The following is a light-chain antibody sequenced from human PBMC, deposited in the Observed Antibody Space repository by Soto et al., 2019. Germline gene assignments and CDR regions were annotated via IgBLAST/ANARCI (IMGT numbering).Light chain of an antibody. CDR2: GAS. CDR3: QQYDSTPQT. J-gene: IGKJ1*01. CDR1: QSVNSNY. V-gene: IGKV3-20*01. Sequence: EIVLTQSPGTLSLSPGDRATLSCRASQSVNSNYLAWYQRKPGQAPRLLIYGASNRATDIPYRFSASGSGTDFTLTITRLEAEDFAVYYCQQYDSTPQTFGQGTKVEV.